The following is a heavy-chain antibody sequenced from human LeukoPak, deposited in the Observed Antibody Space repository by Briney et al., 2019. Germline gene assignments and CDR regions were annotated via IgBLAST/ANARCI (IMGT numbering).Heavy chain of an antibody. CDR1: GGSFSGYY. CDR3: ARGLPYSSSWLFY. Sequence: SETLSLTCAVYGGSFSGYYWSWIRQPPGKGLEWIGEINHSGSTNYNPSLKSRVTISVDTSKNQFSLKLSSVTAADTAVYYCARGLPYSSSWLFYWGQGTLVTVSS. CDR2: INHSGST. V-gene: IGHV4-34*01. D-gene: IGHD6-13*01. J-gene: IGHJ4*02.